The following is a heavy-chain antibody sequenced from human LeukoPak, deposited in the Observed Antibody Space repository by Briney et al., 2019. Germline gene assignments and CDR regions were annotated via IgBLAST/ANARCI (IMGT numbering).Heavy chain of an antibody. CDR1: GGTFSSYA. CDR3: VKTGYCSGGSCDNWFDP. V-gene: IGHV1-69*04. D-gene: IGHD2-15*01. CDR2: IIPILGIA. J-gene: IGHJ5*02. Sequence: GASVNVSCKASGGTFSSYAISWVRQAPGQGLEWMGRIIPILGIANYAQKFQGRVTITADKSTSTAYMELSSLRSEDTAVYYCVKTGYCSGGSCDNWFDPWGQGTLVTVSS.